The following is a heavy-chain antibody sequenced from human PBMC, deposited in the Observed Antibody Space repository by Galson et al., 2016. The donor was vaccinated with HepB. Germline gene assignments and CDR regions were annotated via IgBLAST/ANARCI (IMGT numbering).Heavy chain of an antibody. CDR1: GDSVSNKNVA. CDR3: ARAATALRSGWRTLAPRFYYNGMDV. Sequence: CAISGDSVSNKNVAWNWIRQSPSRGLEWLGGTYSKSKWHYDYADSVKSRITINPDTSKNQFSLQLSSVTPEDTAVYYCARAATALRSGWRTLAPRFYYNGMDVWGQGTTVTFSS. D-gene: IGHD6-19*01. CDR2: TYSKSKWHY. V-gene: IGHV6-1*01. J-gene: IGHJ6*02.